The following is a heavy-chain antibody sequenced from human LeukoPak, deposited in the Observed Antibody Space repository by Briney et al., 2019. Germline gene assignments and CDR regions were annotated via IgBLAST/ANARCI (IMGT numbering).Heavy chain of an antibody. V-gene: IGHV3-74*01. J-gene: IGHJ3*02. D-gene: IGHD3-22*01. CDR2: INTDGNIT. CDR1: GFTFSSYW. CDR3: ARDRAAMIVVYHAFDI. Sequence: GGSLRLSCAASGFTFSSYWMHWVSQDPGRGLVWHSRINTDGNITTYADSVKGRFTISRDNAKNTLFLQMNSLRAEDTAVYYCARDRAAMIVVYHAFDIWGQGTMVTVSS.